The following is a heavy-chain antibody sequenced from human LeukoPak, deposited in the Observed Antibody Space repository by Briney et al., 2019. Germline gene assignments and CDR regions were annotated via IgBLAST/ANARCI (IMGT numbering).Heavy chain of an antibody. D-gene: IGHD6-13*01. J-gene: IGHJ3*02. CDR1: GGSFGGYY. CDR2: INHSGST. Sequence: SETLSLTCAVYGGSFGGYYWSWIRQPPGKGLEWIGEINHSGSTNYNPSLKSRVTISVDTSKNQFSLKLSSVTAANTAVYYCARPLGSSWVPYIWGQGTMVTVSS. V-gene: IGHV4-34*01. CDR3: ARPLGSSWVPYI.